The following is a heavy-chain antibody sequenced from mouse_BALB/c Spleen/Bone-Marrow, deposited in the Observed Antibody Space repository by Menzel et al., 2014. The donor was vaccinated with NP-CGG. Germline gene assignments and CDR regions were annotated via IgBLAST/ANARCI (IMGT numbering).Heavy chain of an antibody. CDR2: IYPGDGDT. D-gene: IGHD2-2*01. CDR3: ARWLPAMDY. V-gene: IGHV1-80*01. Sequence: VMLVESGAELVRPGSSVKISCKASGYALSSYWMSWVKQRPGQGLEWIGQIYPGDGDTNYNGKFKGKATLTADKSSSTAYMQLSSLTSEDSAVYFCARWLPAMDYWGQGTSVTVSS. J-gene: IGHJ4*01. CDR1: GYALSSYW.